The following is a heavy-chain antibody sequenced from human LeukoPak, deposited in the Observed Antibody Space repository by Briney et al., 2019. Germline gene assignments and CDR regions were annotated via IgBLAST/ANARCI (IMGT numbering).Heavy chain of an antibody. V-gene: IGHV4-59*01. CDR3: ARDRRRDLLHAFDI. CDR2: IDYSGST. Sequence: SETLSLTCPVSGGTISSYYWSWIRQPPGKGLEWLAYIDYSGSTNYNPSLKSRVPISVDASKNQFSLKLSSVTVADTAVYYCARDRRRDLLHAFDIWGQGTMVTVSS. J-gene: IGHJ3*02. D-gene: IGHD1-26*01. CDR1: GGTISSYY.